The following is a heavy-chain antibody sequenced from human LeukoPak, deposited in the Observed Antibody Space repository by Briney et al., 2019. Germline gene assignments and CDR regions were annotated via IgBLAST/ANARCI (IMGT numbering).Heavy chain of an antibody. V-gene: IGHV3-15*01. D-gene: IGHD4-17*01. CDR1: GFTFRNDW. J-gene: IGHJ4*02. CDR2: IKSRTDGGTI. Sequence: GGSLRLSCAASGFTFRNDWMSWVRQAPGKGLEWVGRIKSRTDGGTIEYAAPVKGRFSISRDDSKNTLYLQINSLKTEDTAVYYCADLGDYAVGWGQGTLVTVSS. CDR3: ADLGDYAVG.